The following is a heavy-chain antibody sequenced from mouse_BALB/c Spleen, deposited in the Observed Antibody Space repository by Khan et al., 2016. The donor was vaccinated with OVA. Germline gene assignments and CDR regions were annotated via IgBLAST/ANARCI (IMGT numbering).Heavy chain of an antibody. CDR2: MFPGDGST. V-gene: IGHV1-85*01. Sequence: VQLQESGAELVKPGASVKLSCKASGYTFTSYDINWVRQRPEQGLEWIGWMFPGDGSTKYNENFKGKATLTTDKSSSTGYMQLSRLTSEDSGAYFCARGGYGGFAYWGQGTLVTVSA. D-gene: IGHD2-14*01. J-gene: IGHJ3*01. CDR3: ARGGYGGFAY. CDR1: GYTFTSYD.